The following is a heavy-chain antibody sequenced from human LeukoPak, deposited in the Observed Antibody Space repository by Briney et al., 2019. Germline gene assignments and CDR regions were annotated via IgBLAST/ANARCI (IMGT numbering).Heavy chain of an antibody. CDR1: GGSIGSTNY. V-gene: IGHV4-39*01. D-gene: IGHD6-19*01. Sequence: SETLSLTCTVSGGSIGSTNYWGWIRQPPGKGLEWIANIYYSGSTYYNPSLKSRVTISVDTSKNQFSLRLNSVTAADTSVYYCARIPTNAVPSAHNGFDIWGQGTMVTVSS. CDR3: ARIPTNAVPSAHNGFDI. J-gene: IGHJ3*02. CDR2: IYYSGST.